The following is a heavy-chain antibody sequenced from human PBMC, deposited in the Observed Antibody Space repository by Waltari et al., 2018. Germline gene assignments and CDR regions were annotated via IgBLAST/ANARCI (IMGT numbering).Heavy chain of an antibody. CDR3: ARHVSARVGWFDP. J-gene: IGHJ5*02. Sequence: QVQLQESGPGLVKPSETLSLTCAVSGYSISSGYYWDWTRQPPGKGLEWMWSIHHSGSTYYNPSLKSRVTISVDTSKTQCSLKLSSVTAADTAVYYCARHVSARVGWFDPWGQGTLVTVSS. CDR2: IHHSGST. V-gene: IGHV4-38-2*01. D-gene: IGHD1-26*01. CDR1: GYSISSGYY.